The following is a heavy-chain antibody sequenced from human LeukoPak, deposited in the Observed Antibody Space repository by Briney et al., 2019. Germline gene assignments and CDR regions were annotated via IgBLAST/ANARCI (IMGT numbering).Heavy chain of an antibody. CDR1: GGTFSSYA. CDR3: ARVGAPTVITRYFDY. J-gene: IGHJ4*02. V-gene: IGHV1-69*13. D-gene: IGHD4-11*01. Sequence: PGASVKVSCKASGGTFSSYAISWVRQAPGQGLEWMGGIIPIFGTANYAQKFQGRVTITADESTSTAYMELSSLRSEDTAVYYCARVGAPTVITRYFDYWGQGTLVTVSS. CDR2: IIPIFGTA.